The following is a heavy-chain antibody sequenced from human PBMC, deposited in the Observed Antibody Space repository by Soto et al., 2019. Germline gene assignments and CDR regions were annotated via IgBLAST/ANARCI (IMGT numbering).Heavy chain of an antibody. CDR3: ARVDGYNYGNWFDP. Sequence: GASVKVSCKASGGTFSSYAISWVRQAPGQGLEWMGGIIPIFGTANYAQKFQGRATITADGSTSTAYMELSSLRSEDTAVYYCARVDGYNYGNWFDPWGQGTLVTV. V-gene: IGHV1-69*13. D-gene: IGHD5-12*01. CDR2: IIPIFGTA. CDR1: GGTFSSYA. J-gene: IGHJ5*02.